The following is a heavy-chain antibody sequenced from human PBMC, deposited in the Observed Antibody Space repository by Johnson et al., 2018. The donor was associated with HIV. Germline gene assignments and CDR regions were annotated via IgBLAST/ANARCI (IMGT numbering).Heavy chain of an antibody. J-gene: IGHJ3*02. V-gene: IGHV3-66*01. D-gene: IGHD1-1*01. CDR3: ARDGQLGAFDI. CDR2: IYSGGST. CDR1: GFTFSDYY. Sequence: VQLVESGGGLVKPGGSLRLSCAASGFTFSDYYMSWIRQAPGKGREWVSVIYSGGSTYYADSVKGRFTIPRDNSKTTLYLHMNSLRAEDTAVYYCARDGQLGAFDIWGQGTMVTVSS.